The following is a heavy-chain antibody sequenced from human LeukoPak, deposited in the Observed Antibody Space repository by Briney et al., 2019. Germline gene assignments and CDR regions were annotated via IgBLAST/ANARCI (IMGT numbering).Heavy chain of an antibody. V-gene: IGHV3-23*01. D-gene: IGHD6-19*01. CDR3: ARDTGSGWYDYFDY. Sequence: GGSLRLSCAASGFTFSSYAMSWVRQAPGKGLEWVSAISGSGGSTYYADSVKGRFTISRDNAKNSLCLQMHSLRAEDTAVYYCARDTGSGWYDYFDYWGQGTLVTVSS. CDR1: GFTFSSYA. CDR2: ISGSGGST. J-gene: IGHJ4*02.